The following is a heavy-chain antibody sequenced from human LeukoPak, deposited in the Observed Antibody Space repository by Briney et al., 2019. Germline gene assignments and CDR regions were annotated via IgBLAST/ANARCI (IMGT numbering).Heavy chain of an antibody. V-gene: IGHV3-30-3*01. D-gene: IGHD2-2*02. Sequence: PGGSLRLSRAASGFTFSSYAMHWVRQAPGKGLEWVAVISYDGSNKYYADSVKGRFTISRDNSKNTLYLQMNSLRAEDTAVYYCATGGVVVPAAIQGKYYYYGMDVWGQGTTVTVSS. CDR2: ISYDGSNK. CDR1: GFTFSSYA. J-gene: IGHJ6*02. CDR3: ATGGVVVPAAIQGKYYYYGMDV.